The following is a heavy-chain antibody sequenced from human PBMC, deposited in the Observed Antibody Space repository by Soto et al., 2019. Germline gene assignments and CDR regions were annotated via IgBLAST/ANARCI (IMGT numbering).Heavy chain of an antibody. V-gene: IGHV1-8*01. CDR3: SRGPYHLYYDSSGYCDY. D-gene: IGHD3-22*01. CDR1: GYTFTSYD. J-gene: IGHJ4*02. Sequence: ASVKVSCKASGYTFTSYDINWVEQATGQGLEWMGWMNPTSGNTGYAQKFQGRVTMTRNTSISTAYMELSSLRSEDTAVYYCSRGPYHLYYDSSGYCDYWGQGTLVTVSS. CDR2: MNPTSGNT.